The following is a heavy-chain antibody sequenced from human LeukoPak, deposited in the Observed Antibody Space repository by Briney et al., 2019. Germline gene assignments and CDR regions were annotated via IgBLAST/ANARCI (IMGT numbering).Heavy chain of an antibody. J-gene: IGHJ2*01. V-gene: IGHV3-9*01. CDR1: GFTFDDYA. Sequence: GRSLRLSCAASGFTFDDYAMHWVRQAPGKGLEWVSGISWNSGSIGYADSVKGRFTISRDSSKNTLFLHMNTLRAEDTAIYYCAKDRTVGASYWYFDLWGRGTLVTVSS. D-gene: IGHD1-26*01. CDR3: AKDRTVGASYWYFDL. CDR2: ISWNSGSI.